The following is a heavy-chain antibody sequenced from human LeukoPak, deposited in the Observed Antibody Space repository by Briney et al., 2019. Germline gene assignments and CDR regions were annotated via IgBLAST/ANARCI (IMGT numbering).Heavy chain of an antibody. V-gene: IGHV1-18*01. Sequence: ASVKVSCKASGYTFTSYGISWVRQAPGQGLEWMGWISAYNGNTNYAQKLQGRVTMTTDTSTSTAYMELSSLRSEDTAVYYCARGTMVRGVIIRRGYYYYYMDVWGKGTTVTISS. CDR1: GYTFTSYG. CDR3: ARGTMVRGVIIRRGYYYYYMDV. D-gene: IGHD3-10*01. J-gene: IGHJ6*03. CDR2: ISAYNGNT.